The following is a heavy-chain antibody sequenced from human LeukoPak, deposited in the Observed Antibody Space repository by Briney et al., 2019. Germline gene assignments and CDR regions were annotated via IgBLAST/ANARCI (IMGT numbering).Heavy chain of an antibody. Sequence: SETLSLTCKVSGASVTSTGYCWAWLRQPPGKGLEWIGSIYDNGNTYYNPPLSGRVTLSLDTSNSNNQFSLKLTSVTAADTAVYYCAREEYAFNSYMDFWGKGTTVTVSS. CDR3: AREEYAFNSYMDF. CDR1: GASVTSTGYC. D-gene: IGHD2-2*01. J-gene: IGHJ6*03. CDR2: IYDNGNT. V-gene: IGHV4-39*07.